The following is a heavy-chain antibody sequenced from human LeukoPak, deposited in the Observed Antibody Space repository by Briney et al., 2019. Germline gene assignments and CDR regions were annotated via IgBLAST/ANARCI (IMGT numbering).Heavy chain of an antibody. Sequence: PSETLSLTCTVSGGSISSYYWSWIRQPPGKGLEWIGYIYYSGSTNYNPFLKSRVTISVDTSKNQFSLKLSSVTAADTAVYYCARAPGYCSSTSCYAGEGYYYYYGMDVWGKGTTVTVSS. J-gene: IGHJ6*04. V-gene: IGHV4-59*01. CDR3: ARAPGYCSSTSCYAGEGYYYYYGMDV. D-gene: IGHD2-2*01. CDR1: GGSISSYY. CDR2: IYYSGST.